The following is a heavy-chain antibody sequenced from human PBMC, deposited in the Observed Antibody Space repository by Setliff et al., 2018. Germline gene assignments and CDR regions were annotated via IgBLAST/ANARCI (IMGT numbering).Heavy chain of an antibody. CDR3: ARLPDYVWGSPVDY. D-gene: IGHD3-16*01. Sequence: SETLSLTCTVSGASITNINYYWGLIRQPPGKGLEWIGSIFYSGRTFYNPSLKSRVTISVDTSKNQFSLTLSSVTAADTAVYYCARLPDYVWGSPVDYWGQGTLVTVSS. V-gene: IGHV4-39*01. CDR1: GASITNINYY. J-gene: IGHJ4*02. CDR2: IFYSGRT.